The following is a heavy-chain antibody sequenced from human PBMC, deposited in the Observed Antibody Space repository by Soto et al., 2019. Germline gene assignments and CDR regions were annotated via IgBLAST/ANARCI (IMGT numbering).Heavy chain of an antibody. Sequence: ETLSLTCTVSGGSISSYYWSWIRQPAGKGLEWIGRIYTSGSTNYNPYLKSRVTMSVDTSKNQFSLKLSSVTAADTAVYYCAGDRVVPAAAYFDYWGQGTLVTVSS. CDR2: IYTSGST. D-gene: IGHD2-2*01. CDR3: AGDRVVPAAAYFDY. CDR1: GGSISSYY. J-gene: IGHJ4*02. V-gene: IGHV4-4*07.